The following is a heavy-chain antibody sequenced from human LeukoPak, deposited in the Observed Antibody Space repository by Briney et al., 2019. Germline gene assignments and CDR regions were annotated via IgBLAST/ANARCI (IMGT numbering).Heavy chain of an antibody. V-gene: IGHV4-34*01. Sequence: SETLSLTCAVYGGSFSGYYWSWIRQPPGKGLEWIGEINHSGSTNYNPSLKSRVTISVDTSKNQFSLKLSSVTAADTAVYYCARGGWSGYGFTYYYYYYMDVWGKGTTVTVSS. CDR3: ARGGWSGYGFTYYYYYYMDV. J-gene: IGHJ6*03. D-gene: IGHD5-18*01. CDR1: GGSFSGYY. CDR2: INHSGST.